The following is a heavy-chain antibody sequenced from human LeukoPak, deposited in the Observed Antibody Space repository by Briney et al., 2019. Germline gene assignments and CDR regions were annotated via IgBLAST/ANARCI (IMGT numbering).Heavy chain of an antibody. D-gene: IGHD3-22*01. CDR2: ISSSSSYI. CDR1: GFTFSSYS. J-gene: IGHJ4*02. CDR3: AKAPLNYDSSGYYFFDY. V-gene: IGHV3-21*04. Sequence: GRSLRLSCAASGFTFSSYSMTWVRQAPGKGLEWVSSISSSSSYIYYADSVKGRFTISRDNSKNTLYLQMNSLRAEDTAVYYCAKAPLNYDSSGYYFFDYWGQGTLVTVSS.